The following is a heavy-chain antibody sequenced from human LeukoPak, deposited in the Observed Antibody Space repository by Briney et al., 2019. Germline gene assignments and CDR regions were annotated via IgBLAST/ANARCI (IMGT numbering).Heavy chain of an antibody. J-gene: IGHJ2*01. V-gene: IGHV4-59*01. CDR2: VDYTGTT. CDR1: GGSNGKFY. D-gene: IGHD2-2*01. CDR3: ARGASRGSLYWFFDL. Sequence: PSETLSLTCTVSGGSNGKFYWHWIRQPPGKRLEWIGYVDYTGTTNYNPSLQSRVTISVDTSMNRLSLNLRSISAADTAVYFCARGASRGSLYWFFDLWGRGTLLTVSS.